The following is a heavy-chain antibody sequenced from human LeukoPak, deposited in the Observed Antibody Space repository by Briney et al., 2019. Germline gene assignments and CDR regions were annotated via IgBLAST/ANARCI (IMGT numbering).Heavy chain of an antibody. J-gene: IGHJ5*02. Sequence: GGSLRLSCAASGFTFSSYWMSWVRQAPGKGLEWAANIKQDGSEKYYVDSVKGRFTISRDNAKNSLYLQMNSLRAEDTAVYYCARDQAYYYGSGSYYTGWFDPWGQGTLVTVSS. CDR1: GFTFSSYW. CDR3: ARDQAYYYGSGSYYTGWFDP. V-gene: IGHV3-7*01. D-gene: IGHD3-10*01. CDR2: IKQDGSEK.